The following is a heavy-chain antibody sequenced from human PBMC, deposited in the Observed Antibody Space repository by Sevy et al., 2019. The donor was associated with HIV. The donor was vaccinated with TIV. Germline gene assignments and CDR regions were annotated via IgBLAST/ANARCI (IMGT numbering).Heavy chain of an antibody. D-gene: IGHD4-17*01. CDR3: AADPDYGGNPGAFDI. V-gene: IGHV1-58*01. CDR2: IVVGSGNT. J-gene: IGHJ3*02. CDR1: GFTFTSSA. Sequence: ASVKVSCKASGFTFTSSAVQWVRQARGQRLEWIGWIVVGSGNTNYTQKFQERVTLTRDMSTSTAYMELSSLRSEDTAVYYCAADPDYGGNPGAFDIWCQGTMVTVSS.